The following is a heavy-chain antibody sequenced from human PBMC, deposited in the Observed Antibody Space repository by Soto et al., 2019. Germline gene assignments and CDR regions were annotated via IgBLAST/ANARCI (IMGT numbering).Heavy chain of an antibody. J-gene: IGHJ6*02. CDR2: IIPIFGTA. D-gene: IGHD3-10*01. CDR3: ASGLVRTFYGSGSYYKASYYYGMDV. V-gene: IGHV1-69*01. Sequence: QVQLVQSGAEVKKPGSSVKVSCKASGGTFSSYAISWVRQAPGQGLEWMGGIIPIFGTANYAQKFQGRVTNNADESTSTAYMGVSSLRSEDTGVYYCASGLVRTFYGSGSYYKASYYYGMDVWGQGTTVTVSS. CDR1: GGTFSSYA.